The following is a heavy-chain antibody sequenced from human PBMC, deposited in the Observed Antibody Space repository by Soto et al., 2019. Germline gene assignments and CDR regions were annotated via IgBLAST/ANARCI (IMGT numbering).Heavy chain of an antibody. CDR2: IYWDDEK. D-gene: IGHD3-10*01. J-gene: IGHJ4*02. CDR1: GFSLSTSGVG. CDR3: AHRAYFDSGKQFDY. V-gene: IGHV2-5*02. Sequence: QITLKESGPTLVKPTQTLTLTCTFSGFSLSTSGVGVGWIRQPPGKALEWLAIIYWDDEKRYSPSLKTRLTVTKDTSKNQVALTMTNVDPVDTATYYCAHRAYFDSGKQFDYWGQGTLVSVSS.